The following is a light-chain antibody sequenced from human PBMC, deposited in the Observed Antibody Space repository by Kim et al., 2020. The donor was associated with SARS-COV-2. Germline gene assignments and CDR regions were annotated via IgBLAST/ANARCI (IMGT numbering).Light chain of an antibody. CDR1: QDIRTW. J-gene: IGKJ4*01. CDR3: QQSNSFPLT. CDR2: AAI. V-gene: IGKV1-12*01. Sequence: GDRVTITRRASQDIRTWLAWYQQKPGKAPNLLIYAAISLQNGVPSRFSGSVSGTDFTLTISSLQPEDYATYYCQQSNSFPLTFGGGTKVDIK.